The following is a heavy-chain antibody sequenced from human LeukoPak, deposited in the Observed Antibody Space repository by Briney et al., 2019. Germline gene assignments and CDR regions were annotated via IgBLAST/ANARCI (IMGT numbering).Heavy chain of an antibody. CDR1: GFTFSDHY. CDR3: ASNVDSGVDV. V-gene: IGHV3-72*01. J-gene: IGHJ3*01. D-gene: IGHD5-12*01. CDR2: IRNKANSYTT. Sequence: GGSLRLSCVASGFTFSDHYMDWVRQAPGKGLEWDGRIRNKANSYTTEYVASVKGRFTISRDDSKNSLSLQMNGLKIEDTAMYYCASNVDSGVDVWGQGKMVTVSS.